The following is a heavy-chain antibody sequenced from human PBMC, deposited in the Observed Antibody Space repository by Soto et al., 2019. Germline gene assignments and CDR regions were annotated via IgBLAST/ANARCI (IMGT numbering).Heavy chain of an antibody. Sequence: GSVKVSCKASGYTFTSYGISWVRQAPGQGLEWMGWISAYNGNTNYAQKLQGRVTMTTDTSTSTAYMELRSLRSDDTAVYYCASEDYYGSGSYYPDYYYYGMEVWGHGTPVTVS. CDR1: GYTFTSYG. V-gene: IGHV1-18*04. CDR2: ISAYNGNT. D-gene: IGHD3-10*01. J-gene: IGHJ6*02. CDR3: ASEDYYGSGSYYPDYYYYGMEV.